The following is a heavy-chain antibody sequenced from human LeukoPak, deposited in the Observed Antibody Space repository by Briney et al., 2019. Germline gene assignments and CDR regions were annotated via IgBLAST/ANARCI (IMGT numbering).Heavy chain of an antibody. J-gene: IGHJ6*02. D-gene: IGHD6-13*01. Sequence: GGSLRLSCAASGFMFTSYSMNWVRQAPGKGLEWVSYISSSGSYVDYADSVRGRFTISRDNAKNSLFLQMNSLRAEDTAVYYCAGEFSSSPASMDVWGQGTTVTVSS. CDR2: ISSSGSYV. CDR1: GFMFTSYS. V-gene: IGHV3-21*01. CDR3: AGEFSSSPASMDV.